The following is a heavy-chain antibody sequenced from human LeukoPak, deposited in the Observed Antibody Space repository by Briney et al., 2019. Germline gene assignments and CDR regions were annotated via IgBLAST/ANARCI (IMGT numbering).Heavy chain of an antibody. CDR1: GFTFSSYA. J-gene: IGHJ4*02. V-gene: IGHV3-23*01. Sequence: PGGSLRLSCAASGFTFSSYAMSWVRQAPGKELEWVSAISGSGGSTYYADSVKGRFTISRDNSKNPLYLQMNSLRAEDTAVYSCAKADYYYSSGYFDYWGQGALVTVSS. D-gene: IGHD3-22*01. CDR2: ISGSGGST. CDR3: AKADYYYSSGYFDY.